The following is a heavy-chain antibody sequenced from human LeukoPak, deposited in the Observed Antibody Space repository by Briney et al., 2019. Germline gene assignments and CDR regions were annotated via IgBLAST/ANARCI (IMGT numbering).Heavy chain of an antibody. CDR2: IYYSGST. Sequence: PSETLSLTCTVSGGSISSYYWSWIRQPPGKGLEWIGYIYYSGSTNYNPSLKSRVTISVDTSKNQFSLKLSSVTAADTAVYYCARAGNYYDSSGSDAFDIWGQGTMVTVSS. CDR3: ARAGNYYDSSGSDAFDI. V-gene: IGHV4-59*01. D-gene: IGHD3-22*01. CDR1: GGSISSYY. J-gene: IGHJ3*02.